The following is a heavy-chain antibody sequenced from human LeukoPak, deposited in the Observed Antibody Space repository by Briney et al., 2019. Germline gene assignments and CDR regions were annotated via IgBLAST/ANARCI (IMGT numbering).Heavy chain of an antibody. CDR1: GFTFKNFW. Sequence: GGSLRLSCAASGFTFKNFWMHWVREAPGKGLVWVSRTDPCGITTYADSVKCRFPISRDNAQTTLYLQMNSPRAEDTARYDRARSGGIIEYCGQGTLVTVSS. CDR3: ARSGGIIEY. CDR2: TDPCGIT. V-gene: IGHV3-74*03. J-gene: IGHJ4*02. D-gene: IGHD3-16*01.